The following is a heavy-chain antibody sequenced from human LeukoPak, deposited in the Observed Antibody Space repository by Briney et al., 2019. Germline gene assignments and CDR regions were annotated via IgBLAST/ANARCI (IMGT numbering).Heavy chain of an antibody. J-gene: IGHJ4*02. CDR1: GFTLSSYA. V-gene: IGHV3-30-3*01. CDR3: ARVNSYYFDY. Sequence: GRSLRLSCAASGFTLSSYAMHWVRQAPGKGLEWVAVISYDGSNKYYADSVKGRFTISRENAKNSLYLQMNSLRTEDTAVYYWARVNSYYFDYWGQGTLVTVSS. CDR2: ISYDGSNK. D-gene: IGHD4-23*01.